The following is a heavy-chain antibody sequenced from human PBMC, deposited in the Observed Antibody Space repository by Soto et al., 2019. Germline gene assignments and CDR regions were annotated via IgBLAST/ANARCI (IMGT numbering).Heavy chain of an antibody. CDR2: IYPGDSDT. CDR1: GYSFTSYW. D-gene: IGHD2-15*01. J-gene: IGHJ4*02. Sequence: PGESLKISCKGSGYSFTSYWINWVRQMPGKGLEWMGIIYPGDSDTRYSPSFQGKVTISADKSINTAYLQWRSLKASDTAMYYCARVPPYCSGGSCYHGVFDYWGQGTLVTVSS. V-gene: IGHV5-51*01. CDR3: ARVPPYCSGGSCYHGVFDY.